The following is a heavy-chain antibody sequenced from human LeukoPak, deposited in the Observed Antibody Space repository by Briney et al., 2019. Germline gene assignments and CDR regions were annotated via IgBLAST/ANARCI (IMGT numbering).Heavy chain of an antibody. CDR1: GYTLTELS. D-gene: IGHD6-6*01. Sequence: ASVKVSCKVSGYTLTELSVHWVRQAPGKGLEWMGGFDPEDGETIYAQKFQGRVTMTEDTSTDTAYMELSSLRSEDTAVYYCATLTVRSSRSIRWFDPWGQGTLVTVSS. J-gene: IGHJ5*02. CDR3: ATLTVRSSRSIRWFDP. V-gene: IGHV1-24*01. CDR2: FDPEDGET.